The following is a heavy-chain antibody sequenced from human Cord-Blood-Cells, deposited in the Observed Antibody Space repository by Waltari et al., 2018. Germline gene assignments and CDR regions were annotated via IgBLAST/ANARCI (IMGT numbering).Heavy chain of an antibody. CDR3: ARDRGVGQQLVLND. D-gene: IGHD6-13*01. Sequence: QVQLVQSGAEVKKPGASVKVSCKASGYTFTSYYMHWVRQAPGQGLEWMGIINPSGGSTSYAKKVQGRVTMTRDTSTSAVYMERSSLRCEGTAVYYCARDRGVGQQLVLNDWGQGTLVTVSS. CDR1: GYTFTSYY. CDR2: INPSGGST. J-gene: IGHJ4*02. V-gene: IGHV1-46*01.